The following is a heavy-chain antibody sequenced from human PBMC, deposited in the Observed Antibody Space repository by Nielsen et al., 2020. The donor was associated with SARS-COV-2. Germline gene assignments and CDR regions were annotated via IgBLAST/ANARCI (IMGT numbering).Heavy chain of an antibody. D-gene: IGHD6-6*01. CDR1: GFTFKSHA. Sequence: GESLKISCAVSGFTFKSHAMHWVRQAPGKGLEWLTIISSDGSNELYTDSVKGRFTISRDNSKNTLYLHLNSLRPEDTAIYYCARETIDLTSSFVDNWGQGTLVTVSP. CDR3: ARETIDLTSSFVDN. J-gene: IGHJ4*02. V-gene: IGHV3-30*04. CDR2: ISSDGSNE.